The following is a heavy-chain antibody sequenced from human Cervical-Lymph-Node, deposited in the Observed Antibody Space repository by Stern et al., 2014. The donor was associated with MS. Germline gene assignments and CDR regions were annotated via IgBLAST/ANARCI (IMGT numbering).Heavy chain of an antibody. Sequence: QITLKESGPALVKPTQTLTLTCTFSGFSLSTSGLGVGWIRQPPGEALEWPACIYWDGQKRLSPSVKVSLTIPKDSPKNQVVLTLTTVDPVDTATYYCAHRTAGPFDYWGQGTLVTVSS. J-gene: IGHJ4*02. CDR1: GFSLSTSGLG. CDR2: IYWDGQK. V-gene: IGHV2-5*02. CDR3: AHRTAGPFDY.